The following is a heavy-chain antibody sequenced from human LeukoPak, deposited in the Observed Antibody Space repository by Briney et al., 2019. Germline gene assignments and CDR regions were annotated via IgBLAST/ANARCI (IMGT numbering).Heavy chain of an antibody. D-gene: IGHD2-2*01. V-gene: IGHV3-30-3*01. Sequence: PGGSLRLSCAASGFTFSSYAMHWVRQAPGKGLEWVAVISYDGSNKYYADSVKGRFTISRDNSKNTLYLQMNSLRAEDTAVYYCAKDHCSSTSCHFDYWGQGTLVTVSS. CDR3: AKDHCSSTSCHFDY. CDR1: GFTFSSYA. J-gene: IGHJ4*02. CDR2: ISYDGSNK.